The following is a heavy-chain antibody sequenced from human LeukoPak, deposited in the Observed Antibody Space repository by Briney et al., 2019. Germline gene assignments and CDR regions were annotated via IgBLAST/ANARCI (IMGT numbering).Heavy chain of an antibody. CDR1: GFTFSSYA. V-gene: IGHV3-23*01. Sequence: GGSLRLSCAASGFTFSSYAMGWARQAPGKGLEWVSAITASGGNTYYADSVKGRFTISRDNSKNTLYLQVNSLRAEDTPVYYCAKGNGYSYGRYYFDYWGQGTLVTASS. CDR2: ITASGGNT. J-gene: IGHJ4*02. D-gene: IGHD5-18*01. CDR3: AKGNGYSYGRYYFDY.